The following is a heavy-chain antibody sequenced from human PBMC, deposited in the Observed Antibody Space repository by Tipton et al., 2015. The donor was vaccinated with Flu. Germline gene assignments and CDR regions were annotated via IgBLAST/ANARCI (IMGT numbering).Heavy chain of an antibody. CDR2: IWYDGSNK. V-gene: IGHV3-33*01. CDR1: GFTFSNFA. CDR3: ARGYDILTDGGGYFDY. D-gene: IGHD3-9*01. Sequence: SLRLSCAASGFTFSNFAMHWVRRAPGKGLEWVAGIWYDGSNKYYADSVKGRFTISRDNSKNTLYLQMNSLRAEDTAVYYCARGYDILTDGGGYFDYWGQGTLVTVSS. J-gene: IGHJ4*02.